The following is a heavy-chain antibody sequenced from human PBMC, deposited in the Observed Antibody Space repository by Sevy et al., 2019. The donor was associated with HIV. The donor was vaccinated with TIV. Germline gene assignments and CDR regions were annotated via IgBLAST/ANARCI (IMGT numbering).Heavy chain of an antibody. CDR3: ARVIFGFDY. Sequence: GGSLRLSCAASGFTFSSYAMHWVRQAPGKGLEWVAVISYDGSNKYYADSVKGRFTISRDNSKNTLYLQMNSLRAEDTAVYYCARVIFGFDYWGQGTLVTVSS. V-gene: IGHV3-30-3*01. J-gene: IGHJ4*02. D-gene: IGHD3-3*01. CDR2: ISYDGSNK. CDR1: GFTFSSYA.